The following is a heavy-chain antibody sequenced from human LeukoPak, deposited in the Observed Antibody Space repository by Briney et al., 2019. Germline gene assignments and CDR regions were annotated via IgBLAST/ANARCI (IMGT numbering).Heavy chain of an antibody. CDR1: GFTFSSYA. CDR3: ARGSVTTFYYYGMDL. D-gene: IGHD4-11*01. J-gene: IGHJ6*04. CDR2: ISYDGSNK. V-gene: IGHV3-30*04. Sequence: GRSLRLSCAASGFTFSSYAMHWVRQAPGKGLEWVAVISYDGSNKYYADSVKGRFTISRDNSKNTLYLQMNSLRAEDTAVYYCARGSVTTFYYYGMDLWGKGTTATVSS.